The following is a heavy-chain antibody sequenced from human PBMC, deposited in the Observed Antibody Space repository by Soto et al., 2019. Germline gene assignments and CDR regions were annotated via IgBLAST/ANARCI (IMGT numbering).Heavy chain of an antibody. J-gene: IGHJ4*02. Sequence: EVQLLESGGGLVQPGGSLRLSCAASGFTFNNYAMTWVRQAPGKGLEWVSAISGGGDTTSYVDSVKGRFTVSRDGSKNTLYLQMSSLGAEDTALYYCAKGRGGSGSLTPRVDFWGQGTLVTVSS. D-gene: IGHD3-10*01. CDR2: ISGGGDTT. CDR1: GFTFNNYA. CDR3: AKGRGGSGSLTPRVDF. V-gene: IGHV3-23*01.